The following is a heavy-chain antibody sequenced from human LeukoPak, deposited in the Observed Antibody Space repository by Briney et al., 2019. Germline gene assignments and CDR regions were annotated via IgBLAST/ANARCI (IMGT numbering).Heavy chain of an antibody. D-gene: IGHD4-17*01. CDR2: TYYSGST. CDR1: GGSISSYY. CDR3: ARAPYGDYALDY. J-gene: IGHJ4*02. Sequence: SETLSLTCTVSGGSISSYYWSWIRQPPGKGLEWIGYTYYSGSTNYNPSLKSRVTISVDTSKNQFSLKLSSVTAADTAVYYCARAPYGDYALDYWGQGTLVTVSS. V-gene: IGHV4-59*01.